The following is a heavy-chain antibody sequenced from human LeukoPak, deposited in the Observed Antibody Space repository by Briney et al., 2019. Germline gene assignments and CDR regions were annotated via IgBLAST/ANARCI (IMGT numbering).Heavy chain of an antibody. Sequence: GASVKVSCKASGYTFTSYDINWVRQATGQGLEWMGWMNPNSGNTGYAQKFQGRVTMTGNTSISTAYMELSSLRSEDTAVYYCARSTGRRYIGYDSPDYWGQGTLVTVSS. J-gene: IGHJ4*02. CDR3: ARSTGRRYIGYDSPDY. D-gene: IGHD5-12*01. V-gene: IGHV1-8*01. CDR2: MNPNSGNT. CDR1: GYTFTSYD.